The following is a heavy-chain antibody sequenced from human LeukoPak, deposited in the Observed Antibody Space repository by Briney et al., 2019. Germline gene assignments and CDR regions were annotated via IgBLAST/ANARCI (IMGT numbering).Heavy chain of an antibody. CDR1: GFTFSSYW. CDR3: ARDGGYCTKGVCYLDY. V-gene: IGHV3-7*01. CDR2: IKQDGSEK. D-gene: IGHD2-8*01. Sequence: GGSLRLSCAASGFTFSSYWMSWVRQAPGKGLEWVANIKQDGSEKYYVDSVKGRFTISRDNAKNSLYLEMNSLRAEDTAVYYCARDGGYCTKGVCYLDYWGQGTLVTVSS. J-gene: IGHJ4*02.